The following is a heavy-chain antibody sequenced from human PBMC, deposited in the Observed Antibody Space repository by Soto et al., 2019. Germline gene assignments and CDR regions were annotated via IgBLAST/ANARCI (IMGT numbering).Heavy chain of an antibody. CDR2: IYHSGST. V-gene: IGHV4-30-2*01. CDR3: ARRNYYDSSGYSWFDP. Sequence: LSLTCAVSGGSISSGGYSWSRIQQPPGKGLEWIGYIYHSGSTYYNPSLKSRVTISVGRSKNQFSLKLSSVTAADTAVYYCARRNYYDSSGYSWFDPWGQGTLVTVSS. D-gene: IGHD3-22*01. J-gene: IGHJ5*02. CDR1: GGSISSGGYS.